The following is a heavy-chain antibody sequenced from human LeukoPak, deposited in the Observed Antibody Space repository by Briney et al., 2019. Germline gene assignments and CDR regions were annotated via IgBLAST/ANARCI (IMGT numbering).Heavy chain of an antibody. CDR2: VYSSERV. CDR1: GGSIRSQF. V-gene: IGHV4-4*09. J-gene: IGHJ2*01. Sequence: SETLSLTCTVSGGSIRSQFWSWIRQPPGKGLEWIGYVYSSERVDYNPSLKSRVTVSVDTFKNEFSLSLTSVTAADTAVYYCARHHGSWTDWYFDLWGRGTLVIASS. CDR3: ARHHGSWTDWYFDL. D-gene: IGHD6-13*01.